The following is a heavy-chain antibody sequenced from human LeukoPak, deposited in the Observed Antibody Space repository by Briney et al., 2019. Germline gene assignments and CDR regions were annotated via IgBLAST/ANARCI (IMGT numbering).Heavy chain of an antibody. CDR3: AKDLPNDYGDLGYFQH. D-gene: IGHD4-17*01. CDR2: ISNDGTNE. CDR1: GSTFSSHG. V-gene: IGHV3-30*18. Sequence: GGSLRLSCAASGSTFSSHGMHWVRQAPGKGLEWVAVISNDGTNEHYADSVKGRFTISRDNSKNTLYLQMNSLRAEDTAVYYCAKDLPNDYGDLGYFQHWGQGTLVTVSS. J-gene: IGHJ1*01.